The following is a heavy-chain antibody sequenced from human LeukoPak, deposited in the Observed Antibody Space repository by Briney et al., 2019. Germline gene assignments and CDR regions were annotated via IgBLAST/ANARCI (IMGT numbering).Heavy chain of an antibody. CDR2: ISSSGSTT. CDR3: ARGSHTDYYYYYYMDV. CDR1: GFTFSDYY. V-gene: IGHV3-11*01. Sequence: GGSLRLSCAASGFTFSDYYMSWIRQAPGKGLEWVSYISSSGSTTYYADSVKGRFTISRDNAKNSLYLQMNSLRAEDTAVYYCARGSHTDYYYYYYMDVWGKGTTVTVSS. J-gene: IGHJ6*03.